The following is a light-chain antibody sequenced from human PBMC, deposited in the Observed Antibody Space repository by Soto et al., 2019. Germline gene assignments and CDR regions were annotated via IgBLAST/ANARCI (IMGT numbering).Light chain of an antibody. V-gene: IGKV1-39*01. CDR3: QQSYSATWT. Sequence: DIQMTQSPSTLSASVGDRVTITCRASQSISSWLAWYQQKPGKAPKLLIYAASSLQSGVPPRFSGSGSETDFTLTISSLQPEDFATYSCQQSYSATWTFGQGTKVDI. J-gene: IGKJ1*01. CDR1: QSISSW. CDR2: AAS.